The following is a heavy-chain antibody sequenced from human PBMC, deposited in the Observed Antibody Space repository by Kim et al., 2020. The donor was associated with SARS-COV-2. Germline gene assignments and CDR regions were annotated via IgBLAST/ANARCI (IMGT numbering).Heavy chain of an antibody. CDR3: AKEMAGTGSYYRFHY. V-gene: IGHV3-23*02. D-gene: IGHD3-10*01. Sequence: ATVKSRFASSRDNAKNTMYLKMDSLRDDDTAVYYCAKEMAGTGSYYRFHYWGQGTLVTVSS. J-gene: IGHJ4*02.